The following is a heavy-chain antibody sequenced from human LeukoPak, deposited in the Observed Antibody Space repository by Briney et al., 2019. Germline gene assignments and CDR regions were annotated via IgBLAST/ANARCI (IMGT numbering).Heavy chain of an antibody. J-gene: IGHJ4*02. CDR3: TTDARIRSIGY. D-gene: IGHD2-21*01. Sequence: PGGSLRLSCTASGFTFSNAWMSWVRQAPGKGLEWVGRIKSKTEGGTIDNAAPVKGRFTISRDDSKDTLYLQMNSLKTEDTAVYYCTTDARIRSIGYWGQGTLVTVSS. CDR2: IKSKTEGGTI. CDR1: GFTFSNAW. V-gene: IGHV3-15*01.